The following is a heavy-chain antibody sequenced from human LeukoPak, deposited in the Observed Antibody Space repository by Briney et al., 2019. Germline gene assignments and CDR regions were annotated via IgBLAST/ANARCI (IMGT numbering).Heavy chain of an antibody. CDR2: INHSGST. V-gene: IGHV4-34*01. Sequence: PETLSLTCAVYGGSFSGYCWSWIRQPPGKGLEWIGEINHSGSTNYNPSLKSRVTISVDTSKNQFSLKLSSVTAADTAVYYCARGPAMVRGVNWFDPWGQGTLVTVSS. D-gene: IGHD3-10*01. J-gene: IGHJ5*02. CDR1: GGSFSGYC. CDR3: ARGPAMVRGVNWFDP.